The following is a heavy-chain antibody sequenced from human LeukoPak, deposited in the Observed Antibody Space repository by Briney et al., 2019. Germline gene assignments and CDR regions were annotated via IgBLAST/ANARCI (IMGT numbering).Heavy chain of an antibody. J-gene: IGHJ4*02. V-gene: IGHV5-51*01. CDR3: ARWAGSYGHTYYFDY. CDR1: GYSFTSYW. Sequence: GESLKISCKGSGYSFTSYWIGWVRQMPGKGLEWMGVIYPGDSDTRYSPSFKGQVTISADNSISTAYLQWSSLKASDTAMYYCARWAGSYGHTYYFDYWGQGTLVTVSS. CDR2: IYPGDSDT. D-gene: IGHD5-18*01.